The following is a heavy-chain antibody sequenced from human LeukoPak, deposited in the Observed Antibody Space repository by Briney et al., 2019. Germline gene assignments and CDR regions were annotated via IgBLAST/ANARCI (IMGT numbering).Heavy chain of an antibody. V-gene: IGHV1-69*01. CDR1: GGTFSIYA. D-gene: IGHD3-3*01. CDR3: AREVRFLEWPVNWFDP. CDR2: IIPIFGTA. J-gene: IGHJ5*02. Sequence: GASVTVSCKASGGTFSIYAISWVRQAPGQGGGWMGGIIPIFGTANYAQKFQGRVTITAEEATSTAYMELSSLRSEDTAVYYCAREVRFLEWPVNWFDPWGQGTLVTVSS.